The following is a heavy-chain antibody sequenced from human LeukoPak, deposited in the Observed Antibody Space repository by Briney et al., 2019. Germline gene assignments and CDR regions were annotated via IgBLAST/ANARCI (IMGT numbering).Heavy chain of an antibody. CDR2: IQGDGSNT. CDR3: ARGTSAGGPISPFDF. J-gene: IGHJ4*02. V-gene: IGHV3-74*01. CDR1: GFTFSKNW. D-gene: IGHD6-13*01. Sequence: GGSLRLSCVASGFTFSKNWMHWVRQAPGKGLVWVSRIQGDGSNTNYADSVRGRFSISRDNAKNTVYLQMNSLGAVDTAIYYCARGTSAGGPISPFDFWGQGTVVTISS.